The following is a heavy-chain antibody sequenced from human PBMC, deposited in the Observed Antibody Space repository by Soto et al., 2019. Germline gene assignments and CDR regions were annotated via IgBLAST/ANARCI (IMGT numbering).Heavy chain of an antibody. D-gene: IGHD3-22*01. CDR2: IYYSGST. CDR3: AKYYYDGSGHIDALDL. V-gene: IGHV4-59*08. J-gene: IGHJ3*01. Sequence: QVQLQESGPGLVKPSETLSLTCTVSGGSISSHYWSWIRQPPEKGLEWIGYIYYSGSTDYNPSLMTRVTISVDTSKNHFSLKLSSVTAADTAVYFCAKYYYDGSGHIDALDLWGQGTMVTVSS. CDR1: GGSISSHY.